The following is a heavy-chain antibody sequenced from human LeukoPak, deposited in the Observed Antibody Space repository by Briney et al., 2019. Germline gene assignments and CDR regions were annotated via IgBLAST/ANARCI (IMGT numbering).Heavy chain of an antibody. CDR1: GFTFSSYA. CDR2: ISGSGGST. V-gene: IGHV3-23*01. D-gene: IGHD4-17*01. Sequence: GGSLRLSCAASGFTFSSYAMSWVRQAPGKGLEWVSAISGSGGSTYYADSVKGRFTISRDNSKNTLYLQMNSLRAEDAAVYYCAKDLAITVTTSRRKNWFDPWGQGTLVTVSS. J-gene: IGHJ5*02. CDR3: AKDLAITVTTSRRKNWFDP.